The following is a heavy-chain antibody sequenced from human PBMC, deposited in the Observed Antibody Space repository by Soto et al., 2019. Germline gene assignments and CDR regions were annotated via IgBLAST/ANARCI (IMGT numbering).Heavy chain of an antibody. CDR2: MNPNSGNT. Sequence: GASVKVSCKASGYTFTSYDINGVRQATGRGLEWMGWMNPNSGNTGYAQKFQGRVTMTRNTSISTAYMELSSLRSEDTAVYYCARVPYYDYIWGSYRLYDYWGQGTLVTVSS. J-gene: IGHJ4*02. CDR3: ARVPYYDYIWGSYRLYDY. CDR1: GYTFTSYD. V-gene: IGHV1-8*01. D-gene: IGHD3-16*02.